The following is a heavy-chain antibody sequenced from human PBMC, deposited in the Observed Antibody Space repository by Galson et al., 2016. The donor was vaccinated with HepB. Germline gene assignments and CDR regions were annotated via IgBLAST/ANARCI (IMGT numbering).Heavy chain of an antibody. J-gene: IGHJ5*02. CDR3: AKKWVVEGVTDYFDA. Sequence: SLRLSCAASGFSFSSYAMTWVRQTPGKGPEWVVSISGSSDSTTYADSVKGRFTISRDNSKNTLYLQMNSLTAEDTAIYYCAKKWVVEGVTDYFDAWGQGTLVIVSS. D-gene: IGHD2-15*01. CDR2: ISGSSDST. CDR1: GFSFSSYA. V-gene: IGHV3-23*01.